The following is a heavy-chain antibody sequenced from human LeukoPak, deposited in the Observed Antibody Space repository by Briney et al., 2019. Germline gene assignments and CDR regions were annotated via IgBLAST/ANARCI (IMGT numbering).Heavy chain of an antibody. J-gene: IGHJ3*02. CDR2: ISGSGGST. D-gene: IGHD3-22*01. CDR1: GFTYSSYA. Sequence: PGGSLRLSCAACGFTYSSYAMSWVRQAPGKGLEWVSAISGSGGSTYYADSVKGRFTISRDNSKNTLYPQMNSLRAEDTAVYYCAKDRNTMIVVDPYDAFDIWGQGTMVTVSS. V-gene: IGHV3-23*01. CDR3: AKDRNTMIVVDPYDAFDI.